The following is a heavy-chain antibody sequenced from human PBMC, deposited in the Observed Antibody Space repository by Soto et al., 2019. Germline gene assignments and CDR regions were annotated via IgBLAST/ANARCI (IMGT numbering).Heavy chain of an antibody. CDR2: MNPSNGVT. CDR3: ARGALTVANWFDP. CDR1: GYTFTDYY. Sequence: ASVKVSCKASGYTFTDYYMNWVRQAPGQGLEWMGWMNPSNGVTTYAQRFQGRVTMTRDTSISTAYMDLSSLRSDDTAVYYCARGALTVANWFDPWGQRTQVTVPQ. J-gene: IGHJ5*02. D-gene: IGHD6-19*01. V-gene: IGHV1-2*02.